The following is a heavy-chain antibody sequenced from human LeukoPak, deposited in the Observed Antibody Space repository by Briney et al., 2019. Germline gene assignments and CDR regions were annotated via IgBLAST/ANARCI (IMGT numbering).Heavy chain of an antibody. CDR1: GFTFSSYA. Sequence: GGSLSLSCAASGFTFSSYAMSWVRQAPGKGLEWVSAISGSGGSTYYAGSVKGRFTISRDNSKNTLYLQMNSLRAEDTAVYYCATQRLVLSRIDYWGQGTLVTVSS. CDR2: ISGSGGST. V-gene: IGHV3-23*01. CDR3: ATQRLVLSRIDY. D-gene: IGHD6-19*01. J-gene: IGHJ4*02.